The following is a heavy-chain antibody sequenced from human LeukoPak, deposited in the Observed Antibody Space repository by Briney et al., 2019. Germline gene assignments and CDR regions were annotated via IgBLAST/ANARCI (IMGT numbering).Heavy chain of an antibody. V-gene: IGHV3-7*01. CDR1: GFTFSSYA. CDR3: ARDPSRGYTYGYEDY. CDR2: IKQDGSEK. Sequence: PGGSLRLSCAASGFTFSSYAMSWVRQAPGKGLEWVANIKQDGSEKYYVDSVKGRFTISRDNAKNSLYLQMNSLRAEDTAVYYCARDPSRGYTYGYEDYWGQGTLVTVSS. D-gene: IGHD5-18*01. J-gene: IGHJ4*02.